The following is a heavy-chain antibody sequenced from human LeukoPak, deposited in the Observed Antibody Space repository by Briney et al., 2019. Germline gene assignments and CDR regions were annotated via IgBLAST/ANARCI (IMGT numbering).Heavy chain of an antibody. CDR3: AKGRGKRYYYYYYMDV. J-gene: IGHJ6*03. Sequence: PGGSLRLSCAAPGFTFSSYAMSWVRQAPGKGLEWVSAISGSGGSTYYADSVKGRFTISRDNSKNTLYLQMNSLRAEDTAVYYCAKGRGKRYYYYYYMDVWGKGTTVTVSS. CDR2: ISGSGGST. D-gene: IGHD3-10*01. CDR1: GFTFSSYA. V-gene: IGHV3-23*01.